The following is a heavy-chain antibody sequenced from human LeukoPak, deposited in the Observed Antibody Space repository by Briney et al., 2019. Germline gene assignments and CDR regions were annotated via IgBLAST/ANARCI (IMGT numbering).Heavy chain of an antibody. Sequence: SPSETLSLTCAVYGGSFSGYYWSWIRQPPGKGLEWIGEINHSGSTNYNPSLKSRVTISVDTSKNQFSLKLSSVTAADTAVYYCARHRYSSSWYVSWGQGTLVTVSS. CDR3: ARHRYSSSWYVS. V-gene: IGHV4-34*01. CDR1: GGSFSGYY. J-gene: IGHJ4*02. CDR2: INHSGST. D-gene: IGHD6-13*01.